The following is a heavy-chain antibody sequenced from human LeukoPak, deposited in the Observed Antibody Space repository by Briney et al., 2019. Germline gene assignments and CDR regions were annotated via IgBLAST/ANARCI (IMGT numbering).Heavy chain of an antibody. CDR3: AKDKIPHGYSYGEDY. J-gene: IGHJ4*02. D-gene: IGHD5-18*01. CDR1: GFTFSSYA. CDR2: ISYDGSNK. Sequence: GRSLRLSCAASGFTFSSYAMHWVRQAPGKGLEWVAVISYDGSNKYYADSVKGRFTISRDNSKNTLYLQMNSLRAEDTAVYYCAKDKIPHGYSYGEDYWGQGTLVTVSS. V-gene: IGHV3-30*04.